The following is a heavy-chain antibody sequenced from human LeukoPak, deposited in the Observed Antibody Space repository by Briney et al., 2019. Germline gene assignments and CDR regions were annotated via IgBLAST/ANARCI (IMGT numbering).Heavy chain of an antibody. D-gene: IGHD1-7*01. Sequence: PGGSLRLSCAASGFTFSSYGMSWVRQAPGKGLGWVSAISGSGGSTYYADSVKGRFTISRDNSKNTLYLQMNSLRAEDTAVYYCLTVRKYLRVGWNSNFDYWGQGTLVTVSS. J-gene: IGHJ4*02. CDR1: GFTFSSYG. CDR2: ISGSGGST. CDR3: LTVRKYLRVGWNSNFDY. V-gene: IGHV3-23*01.